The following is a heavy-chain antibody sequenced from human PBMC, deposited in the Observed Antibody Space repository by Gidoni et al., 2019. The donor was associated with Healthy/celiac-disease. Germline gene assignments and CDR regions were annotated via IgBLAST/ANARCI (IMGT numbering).Heavy chain of an antibody. Sequence: VQQVASGGVLVQHGGPLRRSCAASVYPFDDYTMHWVRQGPGKGLEWVSLISWDGGSTYYADSVKGRFTISRDNSKNSLYLQMNSLRTEDTALYYCAKDQSPDPANKSCGMDVWGQGTTVTVSS. V-gene: IGHV3-43*01. CDR2: ISWDGGST. CDR1: VYPFDDYT. J-gene: IGHJ6*02. CDR3: AKDQSPDPANKSCGMDV.